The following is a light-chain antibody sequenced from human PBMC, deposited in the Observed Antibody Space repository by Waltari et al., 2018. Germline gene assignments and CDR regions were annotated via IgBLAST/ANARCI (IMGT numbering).Light chain of an antibody. CDR3: QQFYTTPPT. CDR1: QDISNY. Sequence: DIQMTQSPSSLSASVGDRVTITCQASQDISNYLNWYQQKPGKAPKLLIYDASNLETGVPSRFSGSGSGTDFTFTISSLQPEDVAVYYCQQFYTTPPTFGQGTKVEIK. CDR2: DAS. V-gene: IGKV1-33*01. J-gene: IGKJ1*01.